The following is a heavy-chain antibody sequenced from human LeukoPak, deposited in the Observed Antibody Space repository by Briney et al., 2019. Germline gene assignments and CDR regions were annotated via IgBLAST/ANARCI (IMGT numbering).Heavy chain of an antibody. D-gene: IGHD3-10*02. J-gene: IGHJ6*04. CDR3: AELGITMIGGV. Sequence: PGGSLRLSCAASGFTFSSNWMNWVRQAPGKGLVWVSRINEDGSTIYYADSVKGRFTISRDNAKNSLYLQMNSLRAEDTAVYYCAELGITMIGGVWGKGTTVTISS. CDR2: INEDGSTI. CDR1: GFTFSSNW. V-gene: IGHV3-74*01.